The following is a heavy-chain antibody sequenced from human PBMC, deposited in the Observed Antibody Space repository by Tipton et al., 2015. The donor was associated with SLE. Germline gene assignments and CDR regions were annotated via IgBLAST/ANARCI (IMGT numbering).Heavy chain of an antibody. CDR1: RFTFRSYW. Sequence: SLRLSCAASRFTFRSYWMTWIRQAPGKGLEWVANIKEDGSDKDYVDSVRGRFTVSRDNAKNSLYLQMNNLRAEDTAIYYCARATCSVGVCYFDYWGQGALVTFSS. V-gene: IGHV3-7*01. J-gene: IGHJ4*02. D-gene: IGHD2-15*01. CDR2: IKEDGSDK. CDR3: ARATCSVGVCYFDY.